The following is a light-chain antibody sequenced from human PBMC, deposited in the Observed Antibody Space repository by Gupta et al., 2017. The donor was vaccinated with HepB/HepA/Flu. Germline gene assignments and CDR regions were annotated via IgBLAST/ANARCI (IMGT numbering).Light chain of an antibody. J-gene: IGKJ1*01. CDR3: HQEGSYSWT. CDR2: AAS. Sequence: VLTQSPGTLSLPPGARATLSCRSSQTGSSTYLAWYPQKPGQAPRRLIYAASNRATGLADRFSGSWSGTDFTLTISRPETEDFAVYYCHQEGSYSWTFGQGTEVEIK. V-gene: IGKV3-20*01. CDR1: QTGSSTY.